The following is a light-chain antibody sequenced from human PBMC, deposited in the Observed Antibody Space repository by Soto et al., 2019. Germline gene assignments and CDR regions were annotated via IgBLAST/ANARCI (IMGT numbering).Light chain of an antibody. Sequence: LTQAPSSLSKKVGDRVTITCRASQSISSYLNWYQQKPGKAPKLLIYAASSLQSGVPSRFSGSGSGTDFTLTISSLQPEDFATYYCQQSYSTPITFGQGTRLEIK. J-gene: IGKJ5*01. CDR1: QSISSY. CDR3: QQSYSTPIT. V-gene: IGKV1-39*01. CDR2: AAS.